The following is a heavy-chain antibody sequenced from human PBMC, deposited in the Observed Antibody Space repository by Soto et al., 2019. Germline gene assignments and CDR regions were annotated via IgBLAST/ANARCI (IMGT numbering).Heavy chain of an antibody. CDR3: ARSGYSSGRRNAFDI. J-gene: IGHJ3*02. CDR2: ISSSSSYI. D-gene: IGHD6-19*01. V-gene: IGHV3-21*01. Sequence: GGSLRLSCAASGFTFSSYSMNWVRQAPGKGLEWVPSISSSSSYIYYADSVKGRFTISRDNAKNSLYLQMNSLRAEDTAVYYCARSGYSSGRRNAFDIWGQGTMVTVSS. CDR1: GFTFSSYS.